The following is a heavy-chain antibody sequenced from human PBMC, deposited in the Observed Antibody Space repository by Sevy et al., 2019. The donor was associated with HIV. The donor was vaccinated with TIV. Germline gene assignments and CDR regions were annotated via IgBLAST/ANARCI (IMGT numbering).Heavy chain of an antibody. CDR3: ARLPPVVVVPGAPSWFDP. J-gene: IGHJ5*02. Sequence: SETLSLTCAVHDGSFSGYYWNWIRQLPGKGLEWIGEINESGNTYYNPSLKSRVTISVDTSKKQFPLKLNSVTAADTAVYFCARLPPVVVVPGAPSWFDPWGQGTLVTVSS. CDR2: INESGNT. CDR1: DGSFSGYY. D-gene: IGHD2-2*01. V-gene: IGHV4-34*01.